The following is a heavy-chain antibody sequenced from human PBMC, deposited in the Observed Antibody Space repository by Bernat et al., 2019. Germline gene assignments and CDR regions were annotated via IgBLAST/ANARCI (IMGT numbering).Heavy chain of an antibody. CDR3: AKDAEPNYYFDY. J-gene: IGHJ4*02. CDR2: IRYDGSNK. V-gene: IGHV3-30*02. CDR1: GFTFSSYG. D-gene: IGHD1-1*01. Sequence: QVQLVESGGGVVQPGGSLRLSCAASGFTFSSYGMHWVRQAPGKGLEWVAFIRYDGSNKYYADSVKGRFTISRDNSKNTLYLQMNSLRAEDTAVYYCAKDAEPNYYFDYWGQGTLVTVFS.